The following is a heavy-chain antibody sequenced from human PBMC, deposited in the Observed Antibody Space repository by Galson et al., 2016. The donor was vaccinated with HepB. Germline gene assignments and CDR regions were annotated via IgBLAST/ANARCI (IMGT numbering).Heavy chain of an antibody. D-gene: IGHD1-1*01. Sequence: QSGAEVKKPGESLRISCQGSGYNFTNYWITWVRQMPGKGLEWMGRIDPSDSYINFSPSFQGHVTISADKSISTAYLQWSSLKASDTAIYYCARRHVQSWAYGMDVWGQGTTVTVSS. CDR2: IDPSDSYI. J-gene: IGHJ6*02. V-gene: IGHV5-10-1*01. CDR1: GYNFTNYW. CDR3: ARRHVQSWAYGMDV.